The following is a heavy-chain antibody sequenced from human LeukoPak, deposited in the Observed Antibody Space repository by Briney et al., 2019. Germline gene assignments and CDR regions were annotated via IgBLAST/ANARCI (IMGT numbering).Heavy chain of an antibody. J-gene: IGHJ4*02. D-gene: IGHD6-19*01. CDR2: IGSSGTTI. CDR3: ALLAVASDYY. V-gene: IGHV3-48*03. CDR1: GFPFSIYE. Sequence: PGGSLRLSCAVSGFPFSIYEMNWVRQAPGKGLEWVSNIGSSGTTIYYADSVKGRFSTSRDNAKNSLYLQMNSLRVEDTAVYYCALLAVASDYYWGQGALVTVSS.